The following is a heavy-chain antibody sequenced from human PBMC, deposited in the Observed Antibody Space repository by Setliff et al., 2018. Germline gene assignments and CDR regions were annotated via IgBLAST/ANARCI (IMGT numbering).Heavy chain of an antibody. Sequence: GASVKVSCKASGGTFSSYAISWVRQAPGQGLEWMGGIIPFLGIANYAQKFQGRVTITADESTSTAYMELSSLRSEDTAVYYCARGGTMVRGVIIPYYYGMDVWGQGTTVTVSS. CDR3: ARGGTMVRGVIIPYYYGMDV. CDR1: GGTFSSYA. V-gene: IGHV1-69*10. D-gene: IGHD3-10*01. CDR2: IIPFLGIA. J-gene: IGHJ6*02.